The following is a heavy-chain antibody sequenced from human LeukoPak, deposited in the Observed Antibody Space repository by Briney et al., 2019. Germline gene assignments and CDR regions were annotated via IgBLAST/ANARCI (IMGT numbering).Heavy chain of an antibody. CDR1: GFTFSSYA. V-gene: IGHV3-30*01. Sequence: GGSLRLSCAASGFTFSSYAMHWVRQAPGKGLEWVAVISYDGSNKYYADSVKGRFTISRDNSKNTLYLQMNSLRAENTAVYYCARDQGWNRIFDYWGQGTLVTVSS. CDR3: ARDQGWNRIFDY. D-gene: IGHD1-1*01. J-gene: IGHJ4*02. CDR2: ISYDGSNK.